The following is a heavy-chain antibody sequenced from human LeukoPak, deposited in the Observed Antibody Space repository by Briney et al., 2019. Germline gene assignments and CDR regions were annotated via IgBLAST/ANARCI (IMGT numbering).Heavy chain of an antibody. CDR2: IDPSDSQP. V-gene: IGHV5-10-1*01. CDR1: GYSFTNYW. D-gene: IGHD1-14*01. CDR3: ARRNRDKAISLDL. Sequence: GESLKISCEGSGYSFTNYWISWVRQKPGRGLDWMARIDPSDSQPNYNPAFRGHVTVSVDKSISTAYLQRSSLEASDTAIYYCARRNRDKAISLDLWGRGTMVTVSS. J-gene: IGHJ2*01.